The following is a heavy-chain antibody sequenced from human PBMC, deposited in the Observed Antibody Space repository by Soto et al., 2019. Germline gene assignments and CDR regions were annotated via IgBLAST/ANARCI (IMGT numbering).Heavy chain of an antibody. CDR1: GFTFGDYA. CDR2: IRSKAYGGTT. V-gene: IGHV3-49*03. J-gene: IGHJ4*02. D-gene: IGHD1-1*01. Sequence: QPGGSLRLSCTASGFTFGDYAMSGFRPAPGKGLEWVGFIRSKAYGGTTEYAASVKGRFTISRDDSKSIAYLQMNSLKTEDTAVYYCTRTWYNWNLPDYWGQGTLVTVSS. CDR3: TRTWYNWNLPDY.